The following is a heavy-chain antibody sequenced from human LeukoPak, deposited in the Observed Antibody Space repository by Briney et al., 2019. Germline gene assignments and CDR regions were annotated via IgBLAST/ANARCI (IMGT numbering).Heavy chain of an antibody. CDR1: GFTFSSYG. Sequence: SGGSLRLSCAASGFTFSSYGMHRVRQAPGKGLEWVAVISYDGSNKYYADSVKGRFTISRDNSKNTLYLQMNSLRAEDTAVYYCAKSRRVEYAFDIWGQGTMVTVSS. CDR3: AKSRRVEYAFDI. D-gene: IGHD3-3*01. J-gene: IGHJ3*02. CDR2: ISYDGSNK. V-gene: IGHV3-30*18.